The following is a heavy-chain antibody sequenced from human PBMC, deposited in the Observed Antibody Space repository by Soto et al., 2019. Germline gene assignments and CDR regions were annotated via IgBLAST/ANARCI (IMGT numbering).Heavy chain of an antibody. CDR2: ISAYNGNT. V-gene: IGHV1-18*01. CDR1: GDTFTSYG. Sequence: ASVKVSCKASGDTFTSYGISWVRQAPGQGLEWMGWISAYNGNTNYAQKLQGRVTMTTDTSTSTAYMELRSLRSDDTAVYYCARDGTPYCSSTSCYFGYWGQGTLVTVSS. J-gene: IGHJ4*02. D-gene: IGHD2-2*01. CDR3: ARDGTPYCSSTSCYFGY.